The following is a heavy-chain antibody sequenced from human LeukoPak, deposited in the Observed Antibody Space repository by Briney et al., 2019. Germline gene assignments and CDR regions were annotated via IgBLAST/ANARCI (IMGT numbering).Heavy chain of an antibody. V-gene: IGHV7-4-1*02. D-gene: IGHD6-6*01. CDR3: ARDLVSAGFDI. CDR1: GYTFISHA. Sequence: ASVKVSCKAFGYTFISHAMNWVRQAPGQGLELMGWINTNTGIPTYAQGFAGRFVFSLDTSVTTAYLQITSLKAEDTAAYYCARDLVSAGFDIWGQGTMVTVSS. J-gene: IGHJ3*02. CDR2: INTNTGIP.